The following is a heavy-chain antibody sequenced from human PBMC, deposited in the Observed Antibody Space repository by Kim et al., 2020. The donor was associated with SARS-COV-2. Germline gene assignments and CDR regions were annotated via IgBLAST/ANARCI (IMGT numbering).Heavy chain of an antibody. J-gene: IGHJ4*02. D-gene: IGHD6-13*01. CDR2: LSAYNGNT. CDR1: GYTFTSYG. V-gene: IGHV1-18*01. Sequence: ASVKVSCQASGYTFTSYGISWVRQAPGQGLEWMGWLSAYNGNTNYVQKLQGRVTMTTDTSTSTAYMELRSLRSDDTAVYYCARAPGYSSSWYCVWAEYWGQGTLVSVSS. CDR3: ARAPGYSSSWYCVWAEY.